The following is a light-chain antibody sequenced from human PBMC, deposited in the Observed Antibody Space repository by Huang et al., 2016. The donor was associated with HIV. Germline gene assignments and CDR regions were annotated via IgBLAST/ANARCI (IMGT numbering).Light chain of an antibody. J-gene: IGKJ1*01. CDR1: QSVSSK. Sequence: EIVMTQSPATLSVSPGESATLSCRASQSVSSKLAWYPQKPGQAPRLLIYDTATRATGIPARFSGSGSGTEFTLTINSLQSEDFAVYYCQQYNDWWTFGQGTRVEIK. CDR3: QQYNDWWT. CDR2: DTA. V-gene: IGKV3-15*01.